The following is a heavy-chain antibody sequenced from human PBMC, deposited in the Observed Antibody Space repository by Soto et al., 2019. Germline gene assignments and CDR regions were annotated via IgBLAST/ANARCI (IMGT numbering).Heavy chain of an antibody. J-gene: IGHJ6*02. CDR2: IYHSGST. V-gene: IGHV4-4*02. CDR3: VGTMVRGVHDYGMDV. Sequence: SETLSLTCAVSGGSISSSNWWSWVRQPPGKGLEWIGEIYHSGSTNYNPSLKSRVTISVDKSKNQFSLKLSSVTAADTAVYYCVGTMVRGVHDYGMDVWGQGTTVTVSS. D-gene: IGHD3-10*01. CDR1: GGSISSSNW.